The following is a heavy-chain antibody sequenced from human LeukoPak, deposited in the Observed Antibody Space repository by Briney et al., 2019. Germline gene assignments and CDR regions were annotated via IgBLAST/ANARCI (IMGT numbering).Heavy chain of an antibody. CDR1: GFTFSSYE. V-gene: IGHV3-48*03. D-gene: IGHD1-26*01. CDR3: ARGFIVGAYFDY. J-gene: IGHJ4*02. CDR2: ISSSGSTI. Sequence: GGTLRLSCAASGFTFSSYEMNWVHQAPGKGLEWVSYISSSGSTIYYADSVKGRFTISRDNAKNSLYLQMNSLRAEDTAVYYCARGFIVGAYFDYWGQGTLVTVSS.